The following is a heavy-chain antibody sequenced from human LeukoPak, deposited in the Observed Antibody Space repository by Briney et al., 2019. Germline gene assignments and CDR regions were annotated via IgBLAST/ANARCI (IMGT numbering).Heavy chain of an antibody. V-gene: IGHV3-66*01. CDR2: IYSGGST. D-gene: IGHD1-26*01. Sequence: GGSLRLSCAASGFTVSSNYMTWVRQAPGKGPEWVSVIYSGGSTYYANSVKGRFTISRDNSKNTLYLQMNSLRVEDTAVYYCARGQPIVVFDWGQGTLVTVSS. J-gene: IGHJ4*02. CDR3: ARGQPIVVFD. CDR1: GFTVSSNY.